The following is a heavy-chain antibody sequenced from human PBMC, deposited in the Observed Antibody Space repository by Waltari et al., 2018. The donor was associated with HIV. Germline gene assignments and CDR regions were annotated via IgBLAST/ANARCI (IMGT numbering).Heavy chain of an antibody. CDR1: GGSISSSSYY. Sequence: QLQLQESGPGLVKPSETLSLTCTVSGGSISSSSYYWGWIRQPPGKGLEWIGSIYYSGSTYYNPSLKSRVTISVDTSKNQFSLKLSSVTAADTAVYYCASTRDSGGSLDLVDYWGQGTLVTVSS. V-gene: IGHV4-39*01. CDR3: ASTRDSGGSLDLVDY. J-gene: IGHJ4*02. D-gene: IGHD2-15*01. CDR2: IYYSGST.